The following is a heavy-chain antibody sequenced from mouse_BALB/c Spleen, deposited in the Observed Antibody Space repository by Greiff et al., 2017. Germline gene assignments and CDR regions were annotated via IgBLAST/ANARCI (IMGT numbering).Heavy chain of an antibody. D-gene: IGHD4-1*01. V-gene: IGHV1-4*02. Sequence: VNLVESAAELARPGASVKMSCKASGYTFTSYTMHWVKQRPGQGLEWIGYINPSSGYTEYNQKFKDKTTLTADKSSSTAYMQLSSLTSEDSAVYYCARFLTGTFWFAYWGQGTLVTVSA. CDR3: ARFLTGTFWFAY. CDR2: INPSSGYT. J-gene: IGHJ3*01. CDR1: GYTFTSYT.